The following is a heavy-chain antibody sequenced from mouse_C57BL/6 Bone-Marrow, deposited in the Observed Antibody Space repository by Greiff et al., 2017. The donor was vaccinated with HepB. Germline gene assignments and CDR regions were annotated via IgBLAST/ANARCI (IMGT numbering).Heavy chain of an antibody. V-gene: IGHV14-4*01. Sequence: EVQLQQSGAELVRPGASVKLSCTASGFNIKDDYMHWVKQRPEQGLEWIGWIDPENGDTEYASKFQGKATITADTSSNTAYLQLSSLTSEDTAVYYCATPSRYGNFGAWFAYWGQGTLVTVSA. CDR2: IDPENGDT. J-gene: IGHJ3*01. CDR3: ATPSRYGNFGAWFAY. D-gene: IGHD2-10*02. CDR1: GFNIKDDY.